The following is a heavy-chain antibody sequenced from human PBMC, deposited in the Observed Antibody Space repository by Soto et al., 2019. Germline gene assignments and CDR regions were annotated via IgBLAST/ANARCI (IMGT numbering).Heavy chain of an antibody. V-gene: IGHV1-18*01. J-gene: IGHJ6*02. CDR1: GYTFTSYG. CDR3: ARDRAKVTPAAIYGMDV. Sequence: QVQLVQSGAEVKKPGASVKVSCKASGYTFTSYGISWVRQAPGQGLEWMGWISAYNGNTNYAQKLQGRVTMTTDTSPSTAYMELRSLRSDDTAVYYCARDRAKVTPAAIYGMDVWGQGTTVTVSS. D-gene: IGHD2-2*01. CDR2: ISAYNGNT.